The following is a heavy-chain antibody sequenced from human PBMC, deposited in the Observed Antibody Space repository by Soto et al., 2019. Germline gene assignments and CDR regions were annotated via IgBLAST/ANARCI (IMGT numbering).Heavy chain of an antibody. D-gene: IGHD3-22*01. CDR2: IGIGSSTK. J-gene: IGHJ3*01. CDR3: ARDQLYYNDISGRPLNAFDV. V-gene: IGHV3-48*01. Sequence: PWRSLRLSCAAAGFSFSNYGMNWVRQAPGKGLEWVSYIGIGSSTKYYADSVKGRFTISRDNSKNSLYLQMNSLRAEDTAVYYCARDQLYYNDISGRPLNAFDVWGQGTMVT. CDR1: GFSFSNYG.